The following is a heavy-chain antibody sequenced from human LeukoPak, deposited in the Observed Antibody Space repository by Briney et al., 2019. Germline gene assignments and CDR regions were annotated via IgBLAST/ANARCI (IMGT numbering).Heavy chain of an antibody. CDR1: GYSFADWW. Sequence: GESLKISCKGSGYSFADWWIGWIRQMPGKGLEWMGFIYPGDSDTRYSPFFQGQVTISADKSIKTAYLLWSSLKASDSAIYYCARRGGDKEYFEYWGQGTLVTVSS. CDR2: IYPGDSDT. J-gene: IGHJ4*02. V-gene: IGHV5-51*01. D-gene: IGHD2-21*01. CDR3: ARRGGDKEYFEY.